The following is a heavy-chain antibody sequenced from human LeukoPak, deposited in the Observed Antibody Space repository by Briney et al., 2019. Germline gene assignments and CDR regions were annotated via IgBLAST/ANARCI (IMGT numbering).Heavy chain of an antibody. Sequence: PSETLSLTCAVYGGSFSGYYWSWIRQPPGKGLEWIGEINHSGSTNYNPSLKSRVTISVDTSKNQFSLQLNSVTPEDTAVYYCARLGYDTPDVDYWGQGTLVTVSS. D-gene: IGHD5-12*01. CDR2: INHSGST. CDR1: GGSFSGYY. J-gene: IGHJ4*02. V-gene: IGHV4-34*01. CDR3: ARLGYDTPDVDY.